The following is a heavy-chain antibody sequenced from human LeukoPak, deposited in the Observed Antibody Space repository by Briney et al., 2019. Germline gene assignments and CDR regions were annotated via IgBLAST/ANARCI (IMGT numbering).Heavy chain of an antibody. Sequence: GGSLRLSCAASGFTFSSYWMSWVRQAPGKGLEWVSAISGSGGSTYYADSVKGRFTISRDNSKNTLYLQMNSLRAEDTAVYYCASPKSYYYDNSGYIYWGQGTLVTVSS. CDR3: ASPKSYYYDNSGYIY. J-gene: IGHJ4*02. D-gene: IGHD3-22*01. CDR1: GFTFSSYW. CDR2: ISGSGGST. V-gene: IGHV3-23*01.